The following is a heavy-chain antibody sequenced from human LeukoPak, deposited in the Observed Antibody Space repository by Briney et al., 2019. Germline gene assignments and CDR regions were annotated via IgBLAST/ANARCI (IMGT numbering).Heavy chain of an antibody. D-gene: IGHD3-22*01. CDR1: GGTFSSYA. J-gene: IGHJ5*02. CDR3: ARSPSSGYYYWFDP. V-gene: IGHV1-69*05. Sequence: SVKVSCKASGGTFSSYAISWVRQAPGQGLEWMGRIIPIFGTANYAQKFQGRVTITTDEPTSTAYMELSSLRSEDTAVYYCARSPSSGYYYWFDPWGQGTLVTVSS. CDR2: IIPIFGTA.